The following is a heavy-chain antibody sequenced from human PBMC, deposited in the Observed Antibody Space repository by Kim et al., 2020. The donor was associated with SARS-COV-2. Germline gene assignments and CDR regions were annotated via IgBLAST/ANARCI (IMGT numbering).Heavy chain of an antibody. V-gene: IGHV4-61*02. CDR1: GGSISSGSYY. Sequence: SETLSLTCTVSGGSISSGSYYWSWIRQPAGKGLEWIGRIYTSGSTNYNPSLKSRVTISVDTSKNQFSLKLSSVTAADTAVYYCAREGSYDYVWGSYRSLEWFDPWGQGTLVTVSS. D-gene: IGHD3-16*02. CDR3: AREGSYDYVWGSYRSLEWFDP. CDR2: IYTSGST. J-gene: IGHJ5*02.